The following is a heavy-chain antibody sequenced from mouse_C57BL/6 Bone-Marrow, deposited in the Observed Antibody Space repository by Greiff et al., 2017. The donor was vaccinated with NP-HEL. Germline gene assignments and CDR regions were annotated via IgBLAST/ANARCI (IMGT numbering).Heavy chain of an antibody. V-gene: IGHV1-69*01. CDR2: IDLSDSYT. D-gene: IGHD2-4*01. CDR1: GYTFTSYW. CDR3: ARRAPLYYDYDGYYFDY. J-gene: IGHJ2*01. Sequence: QVQLQQPGAELVMPGASVKLSCKASGYTFTSYWMHWVKQRPGQGLEWIGEIDLSDSYTNYNQKFKGKSTLTVDKSSSTAYMQLSSLTSEDSAVYYCARRAPLYYDYDGYYFDYWGQGTTLTVSS.